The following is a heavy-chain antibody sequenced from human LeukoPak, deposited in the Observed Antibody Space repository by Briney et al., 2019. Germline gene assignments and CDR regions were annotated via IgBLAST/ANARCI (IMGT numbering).Heavy chain of an antibody. Sequence: GGSLRLSCAASGFTFSSYSMNWVRQAPGKGLEWGSYISSSGSTIYYADSVKGVFTISRDNTNNSLYLQMNSLRAEDTAVYYCAELGITMIGGVWGKGTTVTIYS. CDR3: AELGITMIGGV. CDR2: ISSSGSTI. J-gene: IGHJ6*01. D-gene: IGHD3-10*02. CDR1: GFTFSSYS. V-gene: IGHV3-48*04.